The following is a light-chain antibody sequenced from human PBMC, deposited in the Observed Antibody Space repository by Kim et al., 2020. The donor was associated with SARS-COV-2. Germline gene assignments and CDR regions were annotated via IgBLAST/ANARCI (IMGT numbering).Light chain of an antibody. V-gene: IGLV3-1*01. Sequence: VPPGQTASITCSGDKLGDKNASWYQQKPGQPPVLVIYRDSKRPSGIPERFSGSNSGNTATLTISGTQAMDEADYYCQAWDSRTAVFGGGTQLTVL. J-gene: IGLJ3*02. CDR2: RDS. CDR1: KLGDKN. CDR3: QAWDSRTAV.